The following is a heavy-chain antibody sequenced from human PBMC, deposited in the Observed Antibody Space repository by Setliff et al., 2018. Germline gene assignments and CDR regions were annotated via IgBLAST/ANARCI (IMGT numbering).Heavy chain of an antibody. CDR3: ARSFSRREKFLLDY. CDR1: GDSMSFSY. CDR2: IIHSGST. J-gene: IGHJ4*02. Sequence: KSSETLSLTCSVSGDSMSFSYWSWIRQPPGKRLEWIGEIIHSGSTNYNPSLKSRVTISMDTSKNQFSLKVSSVTAADTAVYYCARSFSRREKFLLDYWGQGALVTVSS. V-gene: IGHV4-34*12.